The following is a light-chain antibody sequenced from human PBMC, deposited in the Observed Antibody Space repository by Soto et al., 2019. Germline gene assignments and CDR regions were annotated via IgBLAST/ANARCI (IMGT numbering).Light chain of an antibody. Sequence: QSVLRHPPSVSWAPGQRVTISCTGNNSNLGAGYDVHWYQQLPGAAPKLVIFGNRNRPSGVPERFSGSKSGTSASLAITGLQAEDEADYYCQAYDYSLTGMVFGGGTQLTVL. CDR2: GNR. J-gene: IGLJ3*02. CDR3: QAYDYSLTGMV. CDR1: NSNLGAGYD. V-gene: IGLV1-40*01.